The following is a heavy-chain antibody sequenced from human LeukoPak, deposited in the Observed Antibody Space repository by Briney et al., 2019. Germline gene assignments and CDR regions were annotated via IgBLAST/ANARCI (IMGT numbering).Heavy chain of an antibody. V-gene: IGHV3-23*01. CDR2: ILGSGANT. CDR3: AKDIAVGAALGAFDI. Sequence: GGSLRLSCAASGFSFRTSAMSWVRQAPGKGLEWVSGILGSGANTYYADSVKGRFTISRDNSKNTVYLQMDSLRVEDTAVFYCAKDIAVGAALGAFDIWGQGTMVSVSS. CDR1: GFSFRTSA. J-gene: IGHJ3*02. D-gene: IGHD1-26*01.